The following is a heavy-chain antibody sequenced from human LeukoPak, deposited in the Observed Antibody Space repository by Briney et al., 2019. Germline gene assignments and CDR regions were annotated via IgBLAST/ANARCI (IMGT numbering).Heavy chain of an antibody. V-gene: IGHV4-39*01. D-gene: IGHD3-22*01. J-gene: IGHJ4*02. CDR3: ARSDYDATSAFDY. Sequence: PSETLSLTCTVSGGSINRSSYYWGWIRQSIGKGLEWIGNIFYSGSTYYNTSLKSRVTISVDTSKNQFSLKLNSVTAADTAVYYCARSDYDATSAFDYWGQGTLLTVSS. CDR1: GGSINRSSYY. CDR2: IFYSGST.